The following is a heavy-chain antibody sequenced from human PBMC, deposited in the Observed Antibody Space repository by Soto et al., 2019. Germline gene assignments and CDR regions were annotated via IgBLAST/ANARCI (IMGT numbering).Heavy chain of an antibody. Sequence: PGGSLRLSCAASGFTFSSYAMSWVRQAPGKGLEWVSAISGSGGSTYYADSVKGRSTISRDNAKNSLYLQMNSLRAEDTAVYYCARWLAAAGDFYYYYMDVWGKGTTVTVSS. D-gene: IGHD6-13*01. J-gene: IGHJ6*03. CDR2: ISGSGGST. V-gene: IGHV3-23*01. CDR3: ARWLAAAGDFYYYYMDV. CDR1: GFTFSSYA.